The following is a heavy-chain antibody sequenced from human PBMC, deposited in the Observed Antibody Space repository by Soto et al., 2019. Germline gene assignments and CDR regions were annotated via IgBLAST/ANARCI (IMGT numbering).Heavy chain of an antibody. CDR1: GGSISSYY. Sequence: QVQLQESGPGLVKPSETLSLTCTVSGGSISSYYWSWIRQPPGKGLEWIGYIYSSGSTNYNPSLKSRVTISVDTSKNQFSLKLKSVTAADTAVYYCARMDSSGWYAFDYWGQGTLVTVSS. CDR3: ARMDSSGWYAFDY. CDR2: IYSSGST. D-gene: IGHD6-19*01. J-gene: IGHJ4*02. V-gene: IGHV4-59*01.